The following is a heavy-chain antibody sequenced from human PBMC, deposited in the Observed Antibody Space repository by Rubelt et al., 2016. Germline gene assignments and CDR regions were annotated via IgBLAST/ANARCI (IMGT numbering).Heavy chain of an antibody. D-gene: IGHD1-26*01. V-gene: IGHV3-48*03. CDR2: ISSSGSTI. Sequence: EVQLVESGGGLVQPGGSLRLSCAASGFTFSSYEMNWVRQAPGKGLEWVSYISSSGSTIYYADSVKGRFTISRDNSKNSLYLQMNSLRAEDTAVYYCARFVSGSYHGAFDYWGQGTLVTVSS. CDR3: ARFVSGSYHGAFDY. J-gene: IGHJ4*02. CDR1: GFTFSSYE.